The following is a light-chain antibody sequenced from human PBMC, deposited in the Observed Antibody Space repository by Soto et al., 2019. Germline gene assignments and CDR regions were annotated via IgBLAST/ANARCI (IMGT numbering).Light chain of an antibody. V-gene: IGLV2-11*01. CDR1: SSDVGGYNY. J-gene: IGLJ2*01. CDR3: CSYAGSPGV. CDR2: DVS. Sequence: QSALTQPRSVSGSPGQSVTISCTGTSSDVGGYNYVSWYQQHPGKAPKLMIYDVSKRPSGVPDRFSGSKSGNTASLTISGLQAEDEADYYCCSYAGSPGVFGGGTKLTVL.